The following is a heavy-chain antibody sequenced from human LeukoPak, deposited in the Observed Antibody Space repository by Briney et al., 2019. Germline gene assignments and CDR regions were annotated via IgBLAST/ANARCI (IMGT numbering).Heavy chain of an antibody. CDR2: IIPIFGTA. V-gene: IGHV1-69*13. Sequence: SVKVSCKASGGTFSSYAISWVRQAPGQGLEWMGGIIPIFGTANYAQKFQGRVTITADESTSTAYMELRSLRSDDTAVYYCARGYRPPRPGPVWFDPWGQGTLVTVSS. J-gene: IGHJ5*02. CDR1: GGTFSSYA. CDR3: ARGYRPPRPGPVWFDP. D-gene: IGHD1-14*01.